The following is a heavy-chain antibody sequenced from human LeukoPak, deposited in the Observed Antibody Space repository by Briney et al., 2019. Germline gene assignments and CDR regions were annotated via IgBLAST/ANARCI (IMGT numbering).Heavy chain of an antibody. J-gene: IGHJ3*02. Sequence: PGGSLRLSCAASGFTFSSYSMNWVRQAPGKGLEWVAVISYDGSNKYYADSVKGRFTISRDNSKNTLYLQMNSLRAEDTAVYYCAKDDGSGFFGAFDIWGQGTMVTIS. D-gene: IGHD3-10*01. CDR2: ISYDGSNK. CDR1: GFTFSSYS. V-gene: IGHV3-30*18. CDR3: AKDDGSGFFGAFDI.